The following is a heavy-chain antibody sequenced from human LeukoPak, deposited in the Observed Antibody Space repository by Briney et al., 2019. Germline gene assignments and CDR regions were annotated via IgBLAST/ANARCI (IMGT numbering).Heavy chain of an antibody. CDR1: GFTFTTYA. D-gene: IGHD2-21*01. CDR3: AKDCGGDCFSRKYFQH. CDR2: ISGSGAST. J-gene: IGHJ1*01. V-gene: IGHV3-23*01. Sequence: GGSLRLSCAASGFTFTTYAMTWVRQPPGKGLEWVSAISGSGASTYYADSVEGRFNISRDSTKDTVYLQMNSLRAEDTAVYYCAKDCGGDCFSRKYFQHWGQGTLVTVSS.